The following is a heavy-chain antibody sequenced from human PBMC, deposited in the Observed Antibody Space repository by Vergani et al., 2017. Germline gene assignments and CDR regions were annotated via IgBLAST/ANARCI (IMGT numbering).Heavy chain of an antibody. Sequence: QVQLVQSGAEVKKPGASVKVSCKASGGTFSSYAISWVRQAPGQGLEWMGGIIPIFGTANYAQKFQGRVTITADESTSTAYMELSSLRSEDTAVYYYARDDGYSSSWYIRGFDYWGQGTLVTVSS. J-gene: IGHJ4*02. CDR2: IIPIFGTA. V-gene: IGHV1-69*13. D-gene: IGHD6-13*01. CDR1: GGTFSSYA. CDR3: ARDDGYSSSWYIRGFDY.